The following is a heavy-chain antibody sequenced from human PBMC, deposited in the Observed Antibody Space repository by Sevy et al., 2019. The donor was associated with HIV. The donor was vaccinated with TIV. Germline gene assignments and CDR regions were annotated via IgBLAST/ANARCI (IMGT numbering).Heavy chain of an antibody. D-gene: IGHD3-9*01. CDR1: GFTFSSYG. CDR3: AKDRYYDILTGYYRGGGLDY. Sequence: GGSLRLSCAASGFTFSSYGMHWVRQAPGKGLEWVAVISYDGSNKYYADSVKGRFTISRDNSKNTLYLQMNSLRAEDTAVFYCAKDRYYDILTGYYRGGGLDYWGQGTLVTVSS. CDR2: ISYDGSNK. J-gene: IGHJ4*02. V-gene: IGHV3-30*18.